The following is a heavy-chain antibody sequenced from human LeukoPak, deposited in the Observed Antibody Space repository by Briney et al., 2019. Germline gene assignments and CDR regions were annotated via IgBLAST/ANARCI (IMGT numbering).Heavy chain of an antibody. J-gene: IGHJ5*02. V-gene: IGHV1-69*05. CDR2: IIPIFGTA. CDR1: GGTFSSYA. Sequence: SVKVSCKAPGGTFSSYAISWVRQAPGQGLEWMGGIIPIFGTANYAQKFQGRVTITTDESTSTAYMELSSLRSEDTAVYYCARDVEYSSSSGWFDPWGQGTLVTVSS. D-gene: IGHD6-6*01. CDR3: ARDVEYSSSSGWFDP.